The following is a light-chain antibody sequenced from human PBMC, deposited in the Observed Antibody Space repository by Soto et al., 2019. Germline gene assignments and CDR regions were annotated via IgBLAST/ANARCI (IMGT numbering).Light chain of an antibody. CDR1: SVHSSYA. V-gene: IGLV4-69*01. Sequence: QSVLTQSPSASASLGASVKLTGTLSSVHSSYAIAWHQLQPEKGPRSLMKLDSDGSHTKGDGIPDRFSGSSSGAERYLTISRLQSEDEADYYCQTWGTGFQVFGGGTKLTVL. J-gene: IGLJ3*02. CDR3: QTWGTGFQV. CDR2: LDSDGSH.